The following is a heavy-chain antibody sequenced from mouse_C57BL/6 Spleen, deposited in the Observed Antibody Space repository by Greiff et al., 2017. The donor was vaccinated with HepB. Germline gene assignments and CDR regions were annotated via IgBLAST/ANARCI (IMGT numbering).Heavy chain of an antibody. CDR3: ARNNYSNYGDYFDY. V-gene: IGHV2-2*01. Sequence: VQLQQSGPGLVQPSQSLSITCTVSGFSLTSYGVHWVRQSPGKGLEWLGVIWSGGSTDYNAAFISRLSISKDNSKRQVFFKMNSLQADDTAIYYCARNNYSNYGDYFDYGGQGTTLTVSS. CDR1: GFSLTSYG. D-gene: IGHD2-5*01. CDR2: IWSGGST. J-gene: IGHJ2*01.